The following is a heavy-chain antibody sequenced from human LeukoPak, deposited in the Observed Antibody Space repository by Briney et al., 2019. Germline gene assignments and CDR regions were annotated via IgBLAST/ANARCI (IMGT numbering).Heavy chain of an antibody. CDR1: GFTFPSSG. D-gene: IGHD6-6*01. V-gene: IGHV1-58*01. J-gene: IGHJ6*02. CDR2: IVVGSGNT. Sequence: EASVKVSCTASGFTFPSSGVQWVRQARGQRPEWIGWIVVGSGNTNYAQKFQERVTITRDMSTTTAYMELSSLRSEDTAVYYCAAVGWEYSSSPLPMDVWGQGTTVTVSS. CDR3: AAVGWEYSSSPLPMDV.